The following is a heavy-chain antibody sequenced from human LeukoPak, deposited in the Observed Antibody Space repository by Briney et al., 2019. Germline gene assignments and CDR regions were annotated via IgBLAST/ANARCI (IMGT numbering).Heavy chain of an antibody. V-gene: IGHV1-18*01. CDR1: GYTFTSYG. CDR2: ISADNGKT. Sequence: GASVKVSCKTSGYTFTSYGISWVRQAPGQGLEWMGWISADNGKTNYAQKLQGRVTMTTDTSTTTAYMELRGLRSDDTAVYYCARRGYPVYYYYMDVWGKGTTVTISS. D-gene: IGHD5-12*01. J-gene: IGHJ6*03. CDR3: ARRGYPVYYYYMDV.